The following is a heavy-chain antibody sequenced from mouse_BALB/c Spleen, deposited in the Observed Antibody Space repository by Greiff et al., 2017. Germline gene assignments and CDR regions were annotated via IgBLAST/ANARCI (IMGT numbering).Heavy chain of an antibody. CDR2: ISSGSSTI. CDR3: ARGTGYYAMDY. CDR1: GFTFSSFG. V-gene: IGHV5-17*02. J-gene: IGHJ4*01. D-gene: IGHD3-3*01. Sequence: EVQVVESGGGLVQPGGSRKLSCAASGFTFSSFGMHWVRQAPEKGLEWVAYISSGSSTIYYADTVKGRFTISRDNPKNTLFLQMTSLRSEDTAMYYCARGTGYYAMDYWGQGTSVTVSS.